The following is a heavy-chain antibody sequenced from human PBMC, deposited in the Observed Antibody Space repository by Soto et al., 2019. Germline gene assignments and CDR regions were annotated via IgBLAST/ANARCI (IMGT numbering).Heavy chain of an antibody. CDR2: ISSSGSTI. Sequence: EVQLVESGGGLVQPGGSLRLSCAASGFTFSSYEMNWVRQAPGKGLEWVSYISSSGSTIYYADSVKRRFPISRDNAKNSLYLQMNSLRAEDTAVYYCARVSYGMDVWGQGTTVTVSS. J-gene: IGHJ6*02. CDR1: GFTFSSYE. V-gene: IGHV3-48*03. CDR3: ARVSYGMDV.